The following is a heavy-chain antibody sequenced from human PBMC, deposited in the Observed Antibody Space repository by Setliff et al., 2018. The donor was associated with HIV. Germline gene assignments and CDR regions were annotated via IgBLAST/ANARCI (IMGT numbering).Heavy chain of an antibody. Sequence: GGSLRLSCAASGFTFSTYDMNWFRQAPGKGLAWVSGISDSGSKSYYADSVKGRFTISRDNSKNTLYLQMSSLRAEDTAVYYCAKDRGDYDFWSGYYVYWGQGTPVTVLL. V-gene: IGHV3-23*01. J-gene: IGHJ4*02. D-gene: IGHD3-3*01. CDR2: ISDSGSKS. CDR3: AKDRGDYDFWSGYYVY. CDR1: GFTFSTYD.